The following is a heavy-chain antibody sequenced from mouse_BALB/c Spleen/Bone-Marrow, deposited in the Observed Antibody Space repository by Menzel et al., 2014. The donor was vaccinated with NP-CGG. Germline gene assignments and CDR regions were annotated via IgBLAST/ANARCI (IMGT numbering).Heavy chain of an antibody. V-gene: IGHV5-9*02. CDR2: ISSGGSYT. CDR3: ARHPYYGNYPAWFAY. Sequence: EVMLVESGGGLVKPGGSLKLSCAASGFAFSSYDMSWVRQTPEKRLEWVATISSGGSYTYYPGSVKGRFTISRDNARNTLYLQMSSLRSEDTALYYCARHPYYGNYPAWFAYWGQGTLVTVSA. J-gene: IGHJ3*01. CDR1: GFAFSSYD. D-gene: IGHD2-10*01.